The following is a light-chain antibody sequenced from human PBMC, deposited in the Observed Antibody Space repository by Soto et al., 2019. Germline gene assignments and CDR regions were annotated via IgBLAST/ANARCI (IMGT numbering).Light chain of an antibody. CDR1: QTISRY. CDR2: AAS. Sequence: DIQMTQSPSPLSASVGDRVTITCRASQTISRYLNWYQQKTGKPPKVLIYAASNLQSGVPSRFSGSGSGTDFTLTISSLQPEDVATYYCQQGYSTQYTFGQGTKVDIE. J-gene: IGKJ2*01. V-gene: IGKV1-39*01. CDR3: QQGYSTQYT.